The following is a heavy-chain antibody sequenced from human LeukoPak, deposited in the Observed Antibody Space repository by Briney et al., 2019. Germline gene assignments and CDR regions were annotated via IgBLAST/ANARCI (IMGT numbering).Heavy chain of an antibody. Sequence: SGPTLVNPPQTLTLTCTFSGFSLSTSGVGVGWIRQPPGKALEWLALIYWDDDKRYRPSLKSRLTITKDTSNNQVVLTMTNMDPVDTATYYCAHRQSTYYYDSIGSFDVWGQGTMVTVSS. J-gene: IGHJ3*01. CDR2: IYWDDDK. CDR3: AHRQSTYYYDSIGSFDV. CDR1: GFSLSTSGVG. D-gene: IGHD3-22*01. V-gene: IGHV2-5*02.